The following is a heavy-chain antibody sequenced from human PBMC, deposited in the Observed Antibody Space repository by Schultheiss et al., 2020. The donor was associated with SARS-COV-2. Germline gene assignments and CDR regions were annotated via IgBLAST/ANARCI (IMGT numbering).Heavy chain of an antibody. J-gene: IGHJ4*02. CDR1: GGSVSSGSYY. CDR3: ARDEGDLGY. CDR2: IYHSGPT. V-gene: IGHV4-39*07. Sequence: SETLSLTCTVSGGSVSSGSYYWSWIRQPPGKGLEWIGSIYHSGPTYYNPSLKSRVTISVDTSKNQFSLKLISVTAADTAVYYCARDEGDLGYWGQGTLVTVSS.